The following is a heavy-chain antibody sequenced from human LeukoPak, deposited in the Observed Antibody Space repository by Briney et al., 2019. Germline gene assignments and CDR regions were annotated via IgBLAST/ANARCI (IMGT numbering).Heavy chain of an antibody. V-gene: IGHV1-8*01. J-gene: IGHJ4*02. Sequence: ASVTVSFKSSGYTFTIYDINWVRQATGQGLEWMGWMNPNSGNTGYAQKFQGRVTMTRNTSIRTAYMELSSLRSEDTAVYYCVSPGVYYDSSGYYPFDYWGQGTLVTVSS. CDR2: MNPNSGNT. CDR1: GYTFTIYD. D-gene: IGHD3-22*01. CDR3: VSPGVYYDSSGYYPFDY.